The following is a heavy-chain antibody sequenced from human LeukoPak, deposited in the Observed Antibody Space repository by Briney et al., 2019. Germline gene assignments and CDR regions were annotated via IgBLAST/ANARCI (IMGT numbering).Heavy chain of an antibody. V-gene: IGHV3-21*01. CDR1: GFTFSSYS. CDR3: ARDRGSGWYEPTDY. Sequence: PGGSLRLSCAASGFTFSSYSMNWVRQAPGKGLEWVSSISSSSSYIYYADSVKGRLTISRDNAKNSLYLQMNSLRAEDTAVYYCARDRGSGWYEPTDYWGQGTLVTVSS. J-gene: IGHJ4*02. CDR2: ISSSSSYI. D-gene: IGHD6-19*01.